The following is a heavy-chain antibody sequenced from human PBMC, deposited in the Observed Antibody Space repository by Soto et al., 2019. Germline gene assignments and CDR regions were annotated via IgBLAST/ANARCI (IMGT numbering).Heavy chain of an antibody. V-gene: IGHV1-69*12. CDR1: GGTFSSYA. J-gene: IGHJ4*02. Sequence: QVQLVQSGAEVKKPGSSVKVSCKASGGTFSSYAISWVRQAPGQGLEWMGGIIPIFGTANYAQKFQGRVTITGDESTSTGCMELSSLRSEVTAVYYCARGVDYDLWSGMGYFDYLGQGTLVTVSS. CDR3: ARGVDYDLWSGMGYFDY. CDR2: IIPIFGTA. D-gene: IGHD3-3*01.